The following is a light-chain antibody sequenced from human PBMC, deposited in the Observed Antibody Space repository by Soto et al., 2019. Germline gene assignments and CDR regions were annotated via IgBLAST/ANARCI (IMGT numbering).Light chain of an antibody. CDR2: KAS. J-gene: IGKJ1*01. V-gene: IGKV1-5*03. Sequence: DIQMTQSPSTLSASVGDRVTITCRASHNIKNWLAWYQQKPGEAPKLLIYKASNIADGVPSRFSGSGSGTEYTLTVSSLQPDDSASYYCQQYENFATFGQGTRVEIK. CDR3: QQYENFAT. CDR1: HNIKNW.